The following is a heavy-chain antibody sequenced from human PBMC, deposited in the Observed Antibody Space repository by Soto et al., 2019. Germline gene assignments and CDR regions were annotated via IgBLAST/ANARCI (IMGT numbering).Heavy chain of an antibody. D-gene: IGHD3-22*01. CDR1: GGTFSSYA. Sequence: QVQLVQSRAEVKKPGSSVKVSCKASGGTFSSYAISWVRQAPGQGLEWMGGIIPIFGTANYAQKFQGRVTXTXDXXTSTAYMVLSSLRSEDTAVYYCADSSGRTDNWFDPWGQGTLGTVSS. CDR3: ADSSGRTDNWFDP. V-gene: IGHV1-69*05. CDR2: IIPIFGTA. J-gene: IGHJ5*02.